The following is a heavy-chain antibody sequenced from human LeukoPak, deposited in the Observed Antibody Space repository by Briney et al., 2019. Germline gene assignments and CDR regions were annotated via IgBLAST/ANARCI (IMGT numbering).Heavy chain of an antibody. J-gene: IGHJ3*02. CDR3: AGASLYYDSSGQRTLDI. D-gene: IGHD3-22*01. V-gene: IGHV4-61*01. CDR2: IYYSGST. CDR1: GGSISSSSYY. Sequence: SETLSLTCTVSGGSISSSSYYWNWIRQPPGKGLEWIGDIYYSGSTNYSPSLKSRVTTSVDTTKNQFSLKMTSVTAADTAIYYCAGASLYYDSSGQRTLDIWGQGTMVTVSS.